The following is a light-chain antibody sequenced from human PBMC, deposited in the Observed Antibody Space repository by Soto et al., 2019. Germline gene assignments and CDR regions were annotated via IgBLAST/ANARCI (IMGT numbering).Light chain of an antibody. J-gene: IGLJ1*01. CDR1: SSDVGGYNY. CDR2: DVT. Sequence: QSVLTQPASVSGSPGQSVTISCTGTSSDVGGYNYVSWYQHHPGKAPKLLIYDVTNRPSGVSNRFSGSQSGNTASLNIAGLQAEDEADYYCCSYSNCITPAYVFGTGTKVTVL. V-gene: IGLV2-14*03. CDR3: CSYSNCITPAYV.